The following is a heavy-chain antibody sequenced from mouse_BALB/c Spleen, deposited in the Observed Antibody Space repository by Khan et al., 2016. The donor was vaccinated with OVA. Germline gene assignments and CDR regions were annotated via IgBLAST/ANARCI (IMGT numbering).Heavy chain of an antibody. CDR1: GYTFTYYV. CDR2: IYPGSDNA. CDR3: ARGDGYYVYFDY. V-gene: IGHV1-81*01. Sequence: QVRLQQSGPELVKPGASVKMSCKASGYTFTYYVITWVKQRTGQGLEWIGEIYPGSDNAYYNERFKGKATLTADKSSNTTHMQRSSLTSEDSAVYFCARGDGYYVYFDYWGQGTTLTVSS. D-gene: IGHD2-3*01. J-gene: IGHJ2*01.